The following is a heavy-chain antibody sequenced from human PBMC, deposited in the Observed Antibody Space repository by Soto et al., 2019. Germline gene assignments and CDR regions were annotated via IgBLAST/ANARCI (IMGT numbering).Heavy chain of an antibody. V-gene: IGHV3-30*18. J-gene: IGHJ4*02. CDR2: ISYDSSNK. CDR3: AKLVIGYCSGNTCDDY. CDR1: GFTFSYG. Sequence: VQLLESGGGLIQPGGSLRLSCAASGFTFSYGIHWLRQAPGKGLEWVAYISYDSSNKFYGDSVKGRFTISRDNSKNTQFLQMNSLRAEDTAFYYCAKLVIGYCSGNTCDDYWGQGTLLAVSS. D-gene: IGHD2-15*01.